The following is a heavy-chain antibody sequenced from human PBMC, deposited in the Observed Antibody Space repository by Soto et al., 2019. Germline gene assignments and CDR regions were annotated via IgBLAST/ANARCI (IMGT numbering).Heavy chain of an antibody. CDR1: GGTFSSYA. V-gene: IGHV1-69*06. Sequence: GASVKVSCKASGGTFSSYAISWVRQAPGQGLEWMGGIIPIFGTANYAQKFQGRVTITADKSTSTAYMELSSLRSKDTAVYYCARPAHTFLNYYYGMDVWGQGTTVTVSS. CDR3: ARPAHTFLNYYYGMDV. J-gene: IGHJ6*02. CDR2: IIPIFGTA. D-gene: IGHD2-2*02.